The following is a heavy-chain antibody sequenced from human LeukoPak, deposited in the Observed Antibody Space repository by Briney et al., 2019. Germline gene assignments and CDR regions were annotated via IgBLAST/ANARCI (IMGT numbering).Heavy chain of an antibody. CDR1: GGSISSLY. J-gene: IGHJ4*02. CDR3: ARSGGRDGYNFGY. D-gene: IGHD5-24*01. CDR2: IYYTGST. V-gene: IGHV4-59*08. Sequence: SETLSLTCSVSGGSISSLYWSWIRQPPGKGLEWIGYIYYTGSTNYNPSLESRVTISVDTSRTHFYLNLSSVTAADTAVYYCARSGGRDGYNFGYWGPGTLVTVSS.